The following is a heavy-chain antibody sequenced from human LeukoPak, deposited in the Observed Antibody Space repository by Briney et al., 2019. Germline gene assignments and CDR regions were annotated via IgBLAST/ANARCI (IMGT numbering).Heavy chain of an antibody. Sequence: SVKVSCKASGGTFSSYAISWVRQAPGQGLEWMGRIIPIFGTANYAQKFQGRVAITTDESTSTAYMELSSLRSEDTAVYYCARAGDILTGSPFLWFDPWGQGTLVTVSS. J-gene: IGHJ5*02. CDR2: IIPIFGTA. D-gene: IGHD3-9*01. CDR1: GGTFSSYA. V-gene: IGHV1-69*05. CDR3: ARAGDILTGSPFLWFDP.